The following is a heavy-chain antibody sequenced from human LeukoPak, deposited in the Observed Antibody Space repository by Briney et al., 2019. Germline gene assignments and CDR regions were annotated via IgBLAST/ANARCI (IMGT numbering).Heavy chain of an antibody. CDR2: INHSGST. CDR1: GGSFSGYY. V-gene: IGHV4-34*01. D-gene: IGHD5-18*01. CDR3: ASGKGYNHFDY. Sequence: SETLSLTCAVYGGSFSGYYWSWIRQPPGKGLEWIGEINHSGSTNYNPSLKSRVTISVDTSKNQFSLKLSSVTAADTAVYYCASGKGYNHFDYWGQGTLVTVSS. J-gene: IGHJ4*02.